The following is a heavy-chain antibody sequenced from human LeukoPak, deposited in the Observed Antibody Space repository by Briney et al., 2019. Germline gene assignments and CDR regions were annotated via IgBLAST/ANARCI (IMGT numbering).Heavy chain of an antibody. Sequence: SETLSLTCTVSGGSISSSSYYWGWIPQPPGKGLEWIGSIYYSGSPYYNPSLKSRVTISVDTSKNQFSLKLSSVTAADTAVYYCASWGELLVGYWGQGTLVTVSS. V-gene: IGHV4-39*01. D-gene: IGHD1-26*01. CDR2: IYYSGSP. CDR1: GGSISSSSYY. CDR3: ASWGELLVGY. J-gene: IGHJ4*02.